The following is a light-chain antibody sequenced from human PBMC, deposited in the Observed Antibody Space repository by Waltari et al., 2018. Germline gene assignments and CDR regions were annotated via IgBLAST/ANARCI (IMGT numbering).Light chain of an antibody. V-gene: IGKV3-20*01. CDR1: QNVGRS. J-gene: IGKJ1*01. Sequence: SCSASQNVGRSLVCYQQKPGQAPRLLIYDTSTRATGIPDRFSGSGSGTDFSLTIARLEPEDFAVYYCQHNVRLPVTFGQGTKVEI. CDR2: DTS. CDR3: QHNVRLPVT.